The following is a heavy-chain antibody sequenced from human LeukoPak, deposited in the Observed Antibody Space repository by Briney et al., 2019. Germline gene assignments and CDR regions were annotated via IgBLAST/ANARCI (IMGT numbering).Heavy chain of an antibody. D-gene: IGHD2-15*01. V-gene: IGHV4-34*01. Sequence: SETLSLTCAVYGGSFSGYYWSWIRQPPGKGLEWIGEINYSGSTNYNPSLKSRVTISVDTSKNQFSLKLSSVTAADTAVYYCVRGVCSGGSCYSEWNYWGQETLVTVSS. J-gene: IGHJ4*02. CDR3: VRGVCSGGSCYSEWNY. CDR2: INYSGST. CDR1: GGSFSGYY.